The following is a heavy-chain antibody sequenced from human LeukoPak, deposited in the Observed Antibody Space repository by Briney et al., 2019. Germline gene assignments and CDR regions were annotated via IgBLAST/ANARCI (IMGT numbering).Heavy chain of an antibody. Sequence: GGSLRLPCAASGFTFNSYGIHWVRQAPGKGLEWAALISYDGSNKYYADSVKGRFTISRDNSKTSVYLQMNSLRAADTAVYYCARDSLRTALYYMDVWGKGTTVTVSS. J-gene: IGHJ6*03. CDR3: ARDSLRTALYYMDV. CDR1: GFTFNSYG. CDR2: ISYDGSNK. V-gene: IGHV3-30*03.